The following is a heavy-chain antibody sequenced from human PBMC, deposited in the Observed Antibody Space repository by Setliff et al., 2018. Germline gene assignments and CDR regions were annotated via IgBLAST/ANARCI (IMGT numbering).Heavy chain of an antibody. CDR3: ARGGYYGSGSYKH. J-gene: IGHJ4*02. V-gene: IGHV4-34*01. CDR2: INHSGST. Sequence: PSETLSLTCAVYGGSFSCYYWSWIRQPPGKGLEWIGEINHSGSTNYNPSLKSRVTISVDTSKNQFSLKLSSVTAADTAVYYGARGGYYGSGSYKHWGQGTLVTVSS. CDR1: GGSFSCYY. D-gene: IGHD3-10*01.